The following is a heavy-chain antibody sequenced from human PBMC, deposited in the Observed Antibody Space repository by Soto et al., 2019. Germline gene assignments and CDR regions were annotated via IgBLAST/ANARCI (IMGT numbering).Heavy chain of an antibody. J-gene: IGHJ4*02. CDR3: ARLRGSGSYSADSCDS. CDR1: GGSISNGGYY. V-gene: IGHV4-31*03. D-gene: IGHD3-10*01. Sequence: QVHLQESGPGLVKPSQTLSLTCTVSGGSISNGGYYWSWSRQHPGMGLEWIGYIHYRGMTYYSPSLKRRVAISVDTSKTQVSLMLSSVTAADTALYYCARLRGSGSYSADSCDSWGQGPRVTGSS. CDR2: IHYRGMT.